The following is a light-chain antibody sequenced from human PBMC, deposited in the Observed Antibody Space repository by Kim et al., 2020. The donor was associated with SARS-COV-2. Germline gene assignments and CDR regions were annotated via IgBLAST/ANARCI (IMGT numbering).Light chain of an antibody. CDR2: LGS. CDR1: QSLLHSNGYKY. Sequence: DIVMTQSPLSLPVTPGEPASISCRSSQSLLHSNGYKYLDWYLQKPGQSPQLLIYLGSNRASGVPDRFSGSGSGTDFTLKISRVEAEDVGVYYCMQALQTTYTFGQGTKLEI. V-gene: IGKV2-28*01. J-gene: IGKJ2*01. CDR3: MQALQTTYT.